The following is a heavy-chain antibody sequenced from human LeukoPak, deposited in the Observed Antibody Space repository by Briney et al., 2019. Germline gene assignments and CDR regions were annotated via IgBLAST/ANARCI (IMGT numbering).Heavy chain of an antibody. CDR3: ARARDYYDSRVADAFDI. J-gene: IGHJ3*02. V-gene: IGHV4-59*01. Sequence: SETLSLTCTVSGGSISSYYWSWIRQPPGKGLEWIGYIYYSGSTNYNPSLKSRVTISVDTSKNQFSLKLSSVTAADTAVYYCARARDYYDSRVADAFDIWGQGTMVAVSS. CDR1: GGSISSYY. CDR2: IYYSGST. D-gene: IGHD3-22*01.